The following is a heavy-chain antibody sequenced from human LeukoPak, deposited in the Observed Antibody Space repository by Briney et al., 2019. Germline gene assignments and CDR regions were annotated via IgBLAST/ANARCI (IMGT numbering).Heavy chain of an antibody. V-gene: IGHV3-7*04. CDR3: ARGVSWTFDN. CDR2: IKEGASET. D-gene: IGHD6-13*01. CDR1: GFILSSYW. Sequence: GGSLRLSCAASGFILSSYWMSWVRQAPGKGLEWVASIKEGASETYYVDSVKGRFTISRDNAKNSLSLQMNILRVEDTAVYYCARGVSWTFDNWGRGALVTVSS. J-gene: IGHJ4*02.